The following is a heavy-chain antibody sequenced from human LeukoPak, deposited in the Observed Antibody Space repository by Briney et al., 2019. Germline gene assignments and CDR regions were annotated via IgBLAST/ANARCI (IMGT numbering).Heavy chain of an antibody. V-gene: IGHV1-69*13. CDR2: IITIFGTA. CDR3: ARAKVSNWGIKYAFDI. CDR1: GGTFSSYA. J-gene: IGHJ3*02. Sequence: SVKVSCKASGGTFSSYAISWVRQAPGQGLEWMGGIITIFGTANYAQKFQGRVTITADESTSTAYMELSSLRSEDTAVYYCARAKVSNWGIKYAFDIWGQGTMVTVSS. D-gene: IGHD7-27*01.